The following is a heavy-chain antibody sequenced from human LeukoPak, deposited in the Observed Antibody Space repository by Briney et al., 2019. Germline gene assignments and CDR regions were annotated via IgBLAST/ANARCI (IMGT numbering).Heavy chain of an antibody. D-gene: IGHD2-15*01. CDR2: ISYDRSKT. Sequence: GRSLRLSCAASGFNFSTYAMHWVRQAPGKGLEWVGIISYDRSKTYYADPVKGRFTISRDNAKNKLYLQVNSLRTEDTAVYYCARDLQVAGLAGVGYWGQGTLVTVSS. CDR3: ARDLQVAGLAGVGY. V-gene: IGHV3-30*04. CDR1: GFNFSTYA. J-gene: IGHJ4*02.